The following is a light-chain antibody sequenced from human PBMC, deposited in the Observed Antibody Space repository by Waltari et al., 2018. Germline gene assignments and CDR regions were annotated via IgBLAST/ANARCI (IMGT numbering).Light chain of an antibody. CDR1: SRDVGPYNL. Sequence: QSALTQPPSVSGSPGQSISIPCIGTSRDVGPYNLSSWYQHHPGKAPKLIVFEASKRPSGVSNRFSGSKAANTASLIISGLQADDEADYYCCSYAGSGSWVFGGGTKVTVI. V-gene: IGLV2-23*01. J-gene: IGLJ3*02. CDR2: EAS. CDR3: CSYAGSGSWV.